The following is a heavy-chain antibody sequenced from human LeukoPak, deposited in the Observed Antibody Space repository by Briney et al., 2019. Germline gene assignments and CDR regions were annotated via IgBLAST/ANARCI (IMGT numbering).Heavy chain of an antibody. CDR2: IYYSGST. CDR3: ARERGDGYNYFDY. CDR1: GGPISSQY. Sequence: SELLSLTCTNTGGPISSQYWRSIRQPSGKGLEWIGYIYYSGSTNYNPSLKSRVTISVDTSKNQFSLKLSSVTAADTAVYYCARERGDGYNYFDYWGQGTLVTVSS. J-gene: IGHJ4*02. D-gene: IGHD5-24*01. V-gene: IGHV4-59*11.